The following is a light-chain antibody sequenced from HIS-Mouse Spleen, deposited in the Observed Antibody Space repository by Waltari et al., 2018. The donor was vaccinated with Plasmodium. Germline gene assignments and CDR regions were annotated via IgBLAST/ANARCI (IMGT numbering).Light chain of an antibody. J-gene: IGKJ2*01. CDR2: GAS. CDR1: QRVSSN. Sequence: EIVMTQSPATLSVSPGERANLSCRASQRVSSNLAWYQQKPGQAPRLLIYGASTRATGIPARFSGSGSGTEFTLTISSMQSEDFAVYYCQQYNNWPPYTFGQGTKLEIK. V-gene: IGKV3-15*01. CDR3: QQYNNWPPYT.